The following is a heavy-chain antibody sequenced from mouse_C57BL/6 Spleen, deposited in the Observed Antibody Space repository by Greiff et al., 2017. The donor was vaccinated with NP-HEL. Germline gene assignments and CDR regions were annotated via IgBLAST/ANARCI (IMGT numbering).Heavy chain of an antibody. CDR3: ARDPSSLGFAY. CDR2: ISDGGSYT. CDR1: GFTFSSYA. Sequence: KLVESGGGLVKPGGSLKLSCAASGFTFSSYAMSWVRQTPEKRLEWVATISDGGSYTYYPDNVKGRFTISRDNAKNNLYLQMSHLKSEDTAMYYCARDPSSLGFAYWGQGTLVTVSA. V-gene: IGHV5-4*01. J-gene: IGHJ3*01.